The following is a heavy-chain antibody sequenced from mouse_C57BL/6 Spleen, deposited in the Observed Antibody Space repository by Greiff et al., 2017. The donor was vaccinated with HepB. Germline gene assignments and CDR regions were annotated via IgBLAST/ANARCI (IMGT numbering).Heavy chain of an antibody. J-gene: IGHJ3*01. Sequence: EVQLQQSGAELVRPGASVKLSCTASGFNIKDDYMHWVKQRPEQGLEWIGWIDPENGDTEYASKFQGKATITADTSSNTAYLQLSSLTSEDTAVYYCTPSLDYGSSWGFAYWGQGTLVTVSA. CDR1: GFNIKDDY. V-gene: IGHV14-4*01. CDR3: TPSLDYGSSWGFAY. CDR2: IDPENGDT. D-gene: IGHD1-1*01.